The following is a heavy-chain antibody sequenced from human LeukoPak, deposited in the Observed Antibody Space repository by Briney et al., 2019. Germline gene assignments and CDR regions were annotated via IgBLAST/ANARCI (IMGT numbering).Heavy chain of an antibody. Sequence: SQTLSLTCTVSGGSISSGSYYWSRIRQPAGKGLEWIGRIYTSGSTNYNPSLKSRVTISVDTSKNQFSLKLSSVTAADTAVYYCARDHGTYDILTGYYNWFDPWGQGTLVTVSS. CDR3: ARDHGTYDILTGYYNWFDP. D-gene: IGHD3-9*01. V-gene: IGHV4-61*02. CDR2: IYTSGST. J-gene: IGHJ5*02. CDR1: GGSISSGSYY.